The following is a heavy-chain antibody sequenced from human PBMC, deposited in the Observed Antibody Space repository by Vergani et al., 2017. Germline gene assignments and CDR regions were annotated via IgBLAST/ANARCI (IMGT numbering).Heavy chain of an antibody. CDR2: IYSTGST. CDR1: GGSISSGGYY. Sequence: QVQLHESGPGLVKPSQTLSLTCTVSGGSISSGGYYWNWIRQHPGKGLEWIGYIYSTGSTHHNPSLRRRINMSVDTSKNQFSLKLSSVTAADTAVYYCARDSRLGITGTTSGVNAFDIWGQGTMVTVSS. CDR3: ARDSRLGITGTTSGVNAFDI. D-gene: IGHD1-7*01. V-gene: IGHV4-31*03. J-gene: IGHJ3*02.